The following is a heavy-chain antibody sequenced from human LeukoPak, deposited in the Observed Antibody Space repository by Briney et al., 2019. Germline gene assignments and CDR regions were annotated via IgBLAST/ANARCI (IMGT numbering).Heavy chain of an antibody. Sequence: GGSLRLSCAASGFNFGSYWMSWVRQAPGKGLEWLANMNQDGSEQYYADSLKGRFTISRDNAKNSLYLQINGLSAEDTAVYYCAKDPRTWFGELLSPSYFDYWGLGTLVTVSS. J-gene: IGHJ4*02. D-gene: IGHD3-10*01. V-gene: IGHV3-7*03. CDR1: GFNFGSYW. CDR3: AKDPRTWFGELLSPSYFDY. CDR2: MNQDGSEQ.